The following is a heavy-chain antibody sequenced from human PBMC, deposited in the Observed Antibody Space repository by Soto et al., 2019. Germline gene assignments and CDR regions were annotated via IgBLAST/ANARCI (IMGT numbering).Heavy chain of an antibody. V-gene: IGHV1-69*01. D-gene: IGHD5-12*01. Sequence: GAYVKLSCTSSGVTFHGPDMRRVLLAPGQGLEWMGGIIPMFGTPHYAEKFQDRVTITADESTGTAYLELSSLTSEDTAVYYCATSEGRDGYSFDYWGPGTLVTVSS. CDR2: IIPMFGTP. CDR1: GVTFHGPD. J-gene: IGHJ4*02. CDR3: ATSEGRDGYSFDY.